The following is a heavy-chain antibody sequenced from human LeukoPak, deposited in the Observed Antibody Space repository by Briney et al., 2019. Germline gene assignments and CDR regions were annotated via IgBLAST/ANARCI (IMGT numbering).Heavy chain of an antibody. V-gene: IGHV4-34*01. CDR3: ARVLGRAWADAFDI. Sequence: SETLSLTCAVYGGSLSVYYWSWIRQPPGKGLEWIGEINHSGSTNYNPSLKSRVTISGDTSKNQFSLNLSSVTAADTAVYYCARVLGRAWADAFDIWGQGTMVSVSS. J-gene: IGHJ3*02. D-gene: IGHD7-27*01. CDR2: INHSGST. CDR1: GGSLSVYY.